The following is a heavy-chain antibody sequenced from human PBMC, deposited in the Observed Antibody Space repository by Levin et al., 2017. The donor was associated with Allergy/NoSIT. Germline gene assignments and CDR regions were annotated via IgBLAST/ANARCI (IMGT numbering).Heavy chain of an antibody. Sequence: SCAASGFTFSSYGMHWVRQAPGKGLEWVAVISYDGSNKYYADSVKGRFTISRDNSKNTLYLQMNSLRAEDTAVYYCAKVRVDTAMEEEYYFDYWGQGTLVTVSS. V-gene: IGHV3-30*18. CDR1: GFTFSSYG. CDR2: ISYDGSNK. D-gene: IGHD5-18*01. J-gene: IGHJ4*02. CDR3: AKVRVDTAMEEEYYFDY.